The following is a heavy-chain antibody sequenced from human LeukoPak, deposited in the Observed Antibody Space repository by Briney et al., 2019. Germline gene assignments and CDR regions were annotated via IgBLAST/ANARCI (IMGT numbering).Heavy chain of an antibody. Sequence: SQTLSLTCAISGDSVSRNNAAWNWIRQSPSRGLEWLGRTYYGSEWHSDFAVSVRSRISINPDTSKNQFSLHLNSVTPEDTAVYYCVEGFALNIWGQGTLVTVSS. D-gene: IGHD5-24*01. CDR1: GDSVSRNNAA. J-gene: IGHJ3*02. CDR3: VEGFALNI. V-gene: IGHV6-1*01. CDR2: TYYGSEWHS.